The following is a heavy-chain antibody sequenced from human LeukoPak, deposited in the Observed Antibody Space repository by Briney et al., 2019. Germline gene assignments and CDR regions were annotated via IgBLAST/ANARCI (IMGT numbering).Heavy chain of an antibody. Sequence: GGSLRLSCAASGFTFSSYSMNWVRQAPGKGLEWVSSISSSSSYIYYADSVKGRFTISRDNAKNSLYLQMNSLRAEDTAVYYCARAPSRYGSSWYYGDYWGQGTLVTVSP. CDR3: ARAPSRYGSSWYYGDY. J-gene: IGHJ4*02. CDR1: GFTFSSYS. V-gene: IGHV3-21*01. CDR2: ISSSSSYI. D-gene: IGHD6-13*01.